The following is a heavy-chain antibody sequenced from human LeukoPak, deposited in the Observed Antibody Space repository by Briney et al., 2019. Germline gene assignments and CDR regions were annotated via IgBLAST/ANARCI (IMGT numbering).Heavy chain of an antibody. V-gene: IGHV4-39*07. CDR3: ARDPANWGVGATGS. CDR1: GGSISSSSYY. D-gene: IGHD1-26*01. J-gene: IGHJ4*02. Sequence: SETLSLSCTVSGGSISSSSYYWGWMRQPPGKGLEWIGSIYYSGSTYYNPSLKSRVTISVDTSKNQFSLKLSSVTAADTAVYYCARDPANWGVGATGSWGQGTLVTVSS. CDR2: IYYSGST.